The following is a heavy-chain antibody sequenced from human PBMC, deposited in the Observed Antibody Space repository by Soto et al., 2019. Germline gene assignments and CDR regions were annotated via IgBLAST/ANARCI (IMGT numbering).Heavy chain of an antibody. J-gene: IGHJ4*02. Sequence: GASVKVSCKASVYTFTNYGISWVRQAPGQGLEWMGWINVYNGNTKYSQKFQGRVTITRDTSASTAYMELSSLRSEDTAVYYCARGITGTSSVNYWGQGTLVTVSS. D-gene: IGHD1-7*01. CDR3: ARGITGTSSVNY. CDR1: VYTFTNYG. CDR2: INVYNGNT. V-gene: IGHV1-18*01.